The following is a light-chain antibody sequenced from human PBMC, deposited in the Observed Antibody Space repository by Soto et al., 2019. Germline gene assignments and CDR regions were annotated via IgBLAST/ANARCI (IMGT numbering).Light chain of an antibody. V-gene: IGLV2-14*02. J-gene: IGLJ3*02. CDR2: DGS. Sequence: QSALTQPASVSGSPGQSITISCTGTYSDVGRYTQVSWYQHNPGKVPKLLMHDGSERPSGVSSRFSGSKSGNTASLTISGLQAEDEADYYCSSYTSSTTWVFGGGTKLTVL. CDR3: SSYTSSTTWV. CDR1: YSDVGRYTQ.